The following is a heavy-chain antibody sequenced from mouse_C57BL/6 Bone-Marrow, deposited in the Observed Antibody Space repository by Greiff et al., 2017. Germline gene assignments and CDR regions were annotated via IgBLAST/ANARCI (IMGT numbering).Heavy chain of an antibody. CDR1: GFTFSDYY. D-gene: IGHD2-3*01. CDR3: ARLNYDYVDY. Sequence: EVKLVESGGGLVQPGGSLKLSCAASGFTFSDYYMYWVRQTPEKRLEWVAYISNGGGSTYSPDTVKGRFPISRDNAKNTLYLQMSRLKSEDTAMYYCARLNYDYVDYWGQGTTLTVSS. CDR2: ISNGGGST. J-gene: IGHJ2*01. V-gene: IGHV5-12*01.